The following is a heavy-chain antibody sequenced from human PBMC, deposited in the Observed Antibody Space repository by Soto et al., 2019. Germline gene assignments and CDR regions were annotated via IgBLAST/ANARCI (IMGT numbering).Heavy chain of an antibody. CDR2: ISVSGGST. Sequence: GGSRRRSCAASGFTFSIFAMSWVRQSPGKGLEWVSTISVSGGSTDYADAVKGRFTISRDNSMGTLYLQMKGLRVEDTAIYYCAKEVSLGSTVDLGYWGQGALVTVSS. CDR1: GFTFSIFA. V-gene: IGHV3-23*01. CDR3: AKEVSLGSTVDLGY. J-gene: IGHJ4*02. D-gene: IGHD7-27*01.